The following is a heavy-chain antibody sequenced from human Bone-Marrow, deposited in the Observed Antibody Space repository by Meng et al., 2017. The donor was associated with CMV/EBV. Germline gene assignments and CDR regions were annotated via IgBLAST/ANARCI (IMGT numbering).Heavy chain of an antibody. CDR2: ISAYNGNT. CDR3: ARGHYYDSSGYYWGADYFDY. J-gene: IGHJ4*02. CDR1: GFTFTDYG. Sequence: ASVKVSCKASGFTFTDYGISWVRQAPGQGLEWMGWISAYNGNTNYAQKLQGRVTMTTDTSTSTAYMELRSLRSDDTAVYYCARGHYYDSSGYYWGADYFDYWGQGTLVTVSS. V-gene: IGHV1-18*01. D-gene: IGHD3-22*01.